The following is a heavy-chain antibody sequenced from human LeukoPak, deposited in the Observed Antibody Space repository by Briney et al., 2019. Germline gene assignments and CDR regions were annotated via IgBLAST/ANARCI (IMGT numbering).Heavy chain of an antibody. Sequence: PGESLRLSCAASGFTFSSYGVHWVRQAPGKGLEWVGVLAYHGGAEYYADSVKGRFTISRDNSKNTVDLQLNSLRADDSAVYYCAKQSFRMVNYFDYWGQGTLVTVSS. CDR1: GFTFSSYG. CDR3: AKQSFRMVNYFDY. V-gene: IGHV3-30*18. D-gene: IGHD2-8*01. CDR2: LAYHGGAE. J-gene: IGHJ4*02.